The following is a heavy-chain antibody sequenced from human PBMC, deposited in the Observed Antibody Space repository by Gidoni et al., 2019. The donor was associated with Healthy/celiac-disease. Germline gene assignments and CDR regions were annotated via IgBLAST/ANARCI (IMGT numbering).Heavy chain of an antibody. CDR2: ISSSSSYI. CDR3: ARQYYDFWGGYILG. J-gene: IGHJ4*02. V-gene: IGHV3-21*01. D-gene: IGHD3-3*01. CDR1: GFTFSSYS. Sequence: EVRRVEVGGGLVAPGVALRLACAASGFTFSSYSMNWVRQAPGKGLEWVSSISSSSSYIYYADSVKGRYTISRDNAKNSVYLQMNSLRAGDTAVYYCARQYYDFWGGYILGWGQGTLVTVSS.